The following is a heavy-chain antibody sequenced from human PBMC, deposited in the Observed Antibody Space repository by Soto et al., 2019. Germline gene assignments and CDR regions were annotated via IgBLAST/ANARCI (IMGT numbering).Heavy chain of an antibody. Sequence: EVLLVESGGGLVKPEGSLRLSCVGSGFAFHNAWMNWVRQAPGKGLEWVGRVTSRTEGATSHYAAPVKDRFIISRDDSTDTLHLQMTSLRTEDTAVYYCSTLGLRGVIHFWGQGTLVTVSS. D-gene: IGHD3-10*01. CDR1: GFAFHNAW. CDR3: STLGLRGVIHF. J-gene: IGHJ4*02. CDR2: VTSRTEGATS. V-gene: IGHV3-15*01.